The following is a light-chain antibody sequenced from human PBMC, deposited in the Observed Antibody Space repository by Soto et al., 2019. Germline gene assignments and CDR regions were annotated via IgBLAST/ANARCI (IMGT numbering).Light chain of an antibody. Sequence: MQSPGTLSLSPGEGATLSCRASQSVSSWLAWYQQKPGKAPKLLIYDASSLESGVPSRFSGSGSGTEFTLTISSLQPDDFATYYCQQYNSYSRTFGQGTQVEIK. CDR1: QSVSSW. J-gene: IGKJ1*01. CDR3: QQYNSYSRT. V-gene: IGKV1-5*01. CDR2: DAS.